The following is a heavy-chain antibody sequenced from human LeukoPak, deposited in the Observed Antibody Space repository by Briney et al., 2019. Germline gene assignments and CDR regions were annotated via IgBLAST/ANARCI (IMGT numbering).Heavy chain of an antibody. CDR3: ARGRFGSPPGDRWYFDL. J-gene: IGHJ2*01. CDR1: GGSFSGYF. V-gene: IGHV4-34*01. D-gene: IGHD3-10*01. Sequence: PLETLSLTCAVYGGSFSGYFWSWIRQPPGKGLEWIGEVNHSGSTKYNPSLKSRVTTSVDTSKNQFSLKLSSVTAADTSVYYCARGRFGSPPGDRWYFDLWGRGTLVTVSS. CDR2: VNHSGST.